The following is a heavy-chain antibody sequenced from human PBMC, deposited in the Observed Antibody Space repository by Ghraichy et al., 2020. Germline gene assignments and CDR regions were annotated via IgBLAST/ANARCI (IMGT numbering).Heavy chain of an antibody. V-gene: IGHV3-20*01. CDR1: GFTFDDYG. Sequence: GGSLRLSSAASGFTFDDYGMSWVRQAPGKGLEWVSGINWNGGSTGYADSVKGRFTISRDNAKNSLYLQMNSLRAEDTALYHCARFSVVGYYFDYWGQGTLVTVSS. CDR2: INWNGGST. J-gene: IGHJ4*02. CDR3: ARFSVVGYYFDY. D-gene: IGHD3-10*01.